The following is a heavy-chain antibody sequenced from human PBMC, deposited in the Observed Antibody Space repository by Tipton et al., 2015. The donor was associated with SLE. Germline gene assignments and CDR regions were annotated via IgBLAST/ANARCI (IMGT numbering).Heavy chain of an antibody. D-gene: IGHD2-2*01. V-gene: IGHV3-74*01. CDR1: GFIFSAYW. CDR2: VKSDGSST. J-gene: IGHJ4*02. Sequence: SLRLSCEASGFIFSAYWMHWVRQAPGKGLVWVSRVKSDGSSTRNADSVKGRFSISRDNAKNALYLQMNSLTAEDTAVYYCARDPAAAYCSTSGCIRRIYFDYWGQGILVTVSS. CDR3: ARDPAAAYCSTSGCIRRIYFDY.